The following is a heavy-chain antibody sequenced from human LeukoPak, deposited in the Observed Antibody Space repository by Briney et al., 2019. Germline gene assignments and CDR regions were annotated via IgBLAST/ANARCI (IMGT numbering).Heavy chain of an antibody. J-gene: IGHJ3*02. V-gene: IGHV4-34*01. CDR2: INHSGST. D-gene: IGHD1-1*01. CDR1: GGSFSGYY. Sequence: SETLSLTCAVYGGSFSGYYWSWIRQPPGKGLEWIGEINHSGSTNYNPSLKSRVTISGDTSKNPFSLKLSSVTAADTAVYYCARAGTTADAFDIWGQGTMVTVSS. CDR3: ARAGTTADAFDI.